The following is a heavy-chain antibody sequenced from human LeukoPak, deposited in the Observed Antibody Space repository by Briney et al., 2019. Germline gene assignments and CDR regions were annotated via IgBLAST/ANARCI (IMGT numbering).Heavy chain of an antibody. J-gene: IGHJ4*02. CDR3: ARVSTGWSLDY. V-gene: IGHV3-48*02. CDR2: ISSARSTT. Sequence: GESLKISCKGSGYRFTNYWIGWVRQAPGKGLEWLSYISSARSTTYYADSVKGRFTISRDNAKSSLYLQMNSLRDEDTAVYYCARVSTGWSLDYWGQGTLVTVSS. D-gene: IGHD6-19*01. CDR1: GYRFTNYW.